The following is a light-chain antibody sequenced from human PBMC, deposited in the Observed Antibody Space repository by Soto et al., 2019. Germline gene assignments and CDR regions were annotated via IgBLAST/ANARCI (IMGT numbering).Light chain of an antibody. J-gene: IGKJ1*01. V-gene: IGKV1-5*03. Sequence: DIQIIQSTSTLSASVGDRVTITCRASQSIGSFLAWYQQKQGKTPKLLIYKASILEGGVPSRFSGSGSVTEFTLTISSLQPDDFATYYCQQYESYWTFGQGTKVDMK. CDR2: KAS. CDR3: QQYESYWT. CDR1: QSIGSF.